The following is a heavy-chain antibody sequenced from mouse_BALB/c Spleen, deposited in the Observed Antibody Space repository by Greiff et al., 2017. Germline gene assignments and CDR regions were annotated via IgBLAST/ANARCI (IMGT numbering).Heavy chain of an antibody. Sequence: VKLMESGAELARPGASVKLSCKASGYTFTSYWMQWVKQRPGQGLEWIGAIYPGDGDTRYTQKFEGKATLTADKSSSTAYMQLSSLASEDSAVYYCARSFTDYAMDYWGQGTSVTVSS. CDR1: GYTFTSYW. J-gene: IGHJ4*01. CDR3: ARSFTDYAMDY. V-gene: IGHV1-87*01. CDR2: IYPGDGDT.